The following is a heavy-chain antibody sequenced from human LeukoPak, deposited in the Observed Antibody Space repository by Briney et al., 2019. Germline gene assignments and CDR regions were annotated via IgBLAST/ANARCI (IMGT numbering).Heavy chain of an antibody. J-gene: IGHJ4*02. D-gene: IGHD5-12*01. CDR2: INHSGST. CDR3: ARGAVWWLPHYYFDY. CDR1: GGSFSGYY. V-gene: IGHV4-34*01. Sequence: SETLSLTCAVYGGSFSGYYWSWIRQPPGKGLEWIGEINHSGSTNYNPSLKSRVTISVDTSKNQFSLKLSSVTAADTAVHYCARGAVWWLPHYYFDYWGQGTLVTVSS.